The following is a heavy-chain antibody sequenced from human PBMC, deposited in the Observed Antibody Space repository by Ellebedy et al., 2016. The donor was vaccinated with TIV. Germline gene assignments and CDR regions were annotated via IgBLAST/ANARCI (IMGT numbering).Heavy chain of an antibody. CDR3: WRLPMVRGEGWGYYFDY. Sequence: SETLSLTCTVSGGSINTYYWSWIRQPPGKGLEWIGYIYDSGSTNYNPSLKSRVTLPVDTSKTQFSLKLSPVTAADTAVYYGWRLPMVRGEGWGYYFDYWGQGTLVTVSS. V-gene: IGHV4-4*09. CDR1: GGSINTYY. CDR2: IYDSGST. D-gene: IGHD3-10*01. J-gene: IGHJ4*02.